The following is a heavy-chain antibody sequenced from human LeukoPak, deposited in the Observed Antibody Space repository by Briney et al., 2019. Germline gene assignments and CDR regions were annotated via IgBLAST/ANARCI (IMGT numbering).Heavy chain of an antibody. J-gene: IGHJ6*03. CDR2: FYHGGST. Sequence: SETLSLTCTVSGYSISTGYYWDWIRQPPGKGLEWIGTFYHGGSTYYNPSLKSRVTISVDTSKNQFSLKLSSVTAADTAVYYCARGTSWAYYYMDVWGKGTTVTVSS. CDR3: ARGTSWAYYYMDV. V-gene: IGHV4-38-2*02. D-gene: IGHD1-26*01. CDR1: GYSISTGYY.